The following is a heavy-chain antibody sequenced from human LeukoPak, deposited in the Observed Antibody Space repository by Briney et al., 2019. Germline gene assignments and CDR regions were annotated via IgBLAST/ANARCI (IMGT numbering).Heavy chain of an antibody. CDR3: ARQHDSYYYYYIDV. CDR1: GYSISNGYY. J-gene: IGHJ6*03. Sequence: PSETLSLTCAVSGYSISNGYYWAWIRQPPGKGLEWIGSLYHSDTVYYNTALESRVSMSVDTSKNQFTLKLSFVTAADTAVYYCARQHDSYYYYYIDVWGSGTTVTVSS. CDR2: LYHSDTV. V-gene: IGHV4-38-2*01.